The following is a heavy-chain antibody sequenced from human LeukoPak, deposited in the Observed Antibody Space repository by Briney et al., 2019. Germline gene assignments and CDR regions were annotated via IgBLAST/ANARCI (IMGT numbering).Heavy chain of an antibody. CDR2: ISSSSSYI. V-gene: IGHV3-21*01. CDR3: ARDYYGSGSLDY. CDR1: GFTFSSYA. J-gene: IGHJ4*02. Sequence: GGSLRLSCAASGFTFSSYAMSWVRQARGKGLEWVSSISSSSSYIYYDASLKGRFTISRDNAKNSLYLQMNSLRAEDTAVYYCARDYYGSGSLDYWGQGTLVTVSS. D-gene: IGHD3-10*01.